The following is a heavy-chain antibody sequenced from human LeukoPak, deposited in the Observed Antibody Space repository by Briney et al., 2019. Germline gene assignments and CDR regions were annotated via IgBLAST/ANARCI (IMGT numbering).Heavy chain of an antibody. CDR1: GLTFSSYW. CDR2: INNDGSST. J-gene: IGHJ4*02. D-gene: IGHD4-11*01. Sequence: PGGSLRLSCAASGLTFSSYWMHWVRQAPGKGLVWVSRINNDGSSTSYADSVKGRFTISRDNAKNTLSLQMNSLRAEDTALYYCARDDYSYFDFWGLGTLVTVSS. V-gene: IGHV3-74*01. CDR3: ARDDYSYFDF.